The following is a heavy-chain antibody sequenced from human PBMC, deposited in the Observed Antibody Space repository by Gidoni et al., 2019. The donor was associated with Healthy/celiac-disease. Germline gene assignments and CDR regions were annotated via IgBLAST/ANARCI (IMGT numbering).Heavy chain of an antibody. V-gene: IGHV3-15*01. J-gene: IGHJ4*02. D-gene: IGHD2-2*01. CDR1: GFPLSHAW. CDR2: IKSKTGGGTT. CDR3: TTDLGYCSSTSCRSRFDY. Sequence: EVQLVESGGGLVKPGGSLRLHWAASGFPLSHAWMSWVRQAPGKGLEWVGRIKSKTGGGTTDYAAPVKGRFTISRDDSKNTLYLQMNSLKTEDTAVYYCTTDLGYCSSTSCRSRFDYWGQGTLVTVSS.